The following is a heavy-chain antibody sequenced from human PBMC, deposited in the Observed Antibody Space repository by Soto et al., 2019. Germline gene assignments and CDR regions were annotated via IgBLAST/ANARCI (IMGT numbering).Heavy chain of an antibody. CDR3: AKGGEGYIVLFFDY. CDR2: ITSTGSST. CDR1: GFFFSDYA. V-gene: IGHV3-23*01. J-gene: IGHJ4*02. D-gene: IGHD3-16*02. Sequence: EVQLLESGGGVVQPGGSLRLSCAASGFFFSDYAMTWVRQAPGKGLEWVSAITSTGSSTYFADSVKGRITISRGNSKNTLALQMDNPRAQDTAIFYWAKGGEGYIVLFFDYLGQGGPVTVPS.